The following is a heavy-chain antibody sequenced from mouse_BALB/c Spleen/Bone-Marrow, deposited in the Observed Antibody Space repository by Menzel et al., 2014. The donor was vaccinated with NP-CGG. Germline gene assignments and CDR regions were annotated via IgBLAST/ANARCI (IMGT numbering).Heavy chain of an antibody. CDR3: ARGKGYDYVWFAY. D-gene: IGHD1-2*01. J-gene: IGHJ3*01. CDR2: INPSTGYT. CDR1: GYTFTSYW. V-gene: IGHV1-7*01. Sequence: VHLVESGVELAKPGASVKMSCKSSGYTFTSYWMHWVKQRPGQGLEWIGYINPSTGYTEYNQKFKDKATLTADKSSSTAFMQLSSLTSEDSAVYYRARGKGYDYVWFAYWGQGTLVTVSA.